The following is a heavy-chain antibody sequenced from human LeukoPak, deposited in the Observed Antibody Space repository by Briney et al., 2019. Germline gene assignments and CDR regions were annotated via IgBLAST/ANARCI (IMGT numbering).Heavy chain of an antibody. CDR3: ARVEMATNPNLDY. CDR1: GYTFTGYY. V-gene: IGHV1-2*02. CDR2: INPNSGGT. J-gene: IGHJ4*02. D-gene: IGHD5-24*01. Sequence: ASVKVSCKASGYTFTGYYMHWVRQAPGQGLEWMGWINPNSGGTYYAQKFQGRVTMTRDTSISTAYMELSRLRSDDTAVYYCARVEMATNPNLDYWGQGTLVTVSS.